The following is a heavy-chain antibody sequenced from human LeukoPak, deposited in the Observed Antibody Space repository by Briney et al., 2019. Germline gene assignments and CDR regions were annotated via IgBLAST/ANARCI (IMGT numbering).Heavy chain of an antibody. J-gene: IGHJ3*02. D-gene: IGHD2/OR15-2a*01. CDR2: ISGSGQSI. CDR3: GKDAGSYFATDPFYI. CDR1: GFTFSSYA. Sequence: GGSLRLSCAASGFTFSSYAMSWVRQAPGKGLEWVSVISGSGQSIHYADSVKGRFTISRDNSKNTVYLQMNSLRAEDTALYYCGKDAGSYFATDPFYIWGPGKLVNVSS. V-gene: IGHV3-23*01.